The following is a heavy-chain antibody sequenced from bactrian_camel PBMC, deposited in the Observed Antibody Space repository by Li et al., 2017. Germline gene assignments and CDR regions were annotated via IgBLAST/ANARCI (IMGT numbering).Heavy chain of an antibody. D-gene: IGHD6*01. CDR1: LNPTSRYC. CDR2: IASDGTT. Sequence: HVQLVESGGGSVQAGGSLRLSCATSLNPTSRYCLGWIRQVPGKQREGVAVIASDGTTSYAESVKGRFAITQDNAKNTMYLQMNSLKSEDTALYYCATGYGSSSLSTPRGQGTQVTVS. V-gene: IGHV3S53*01. CDR3: ATGYGSSSLSTP. J-gene: IGHJ4*01.